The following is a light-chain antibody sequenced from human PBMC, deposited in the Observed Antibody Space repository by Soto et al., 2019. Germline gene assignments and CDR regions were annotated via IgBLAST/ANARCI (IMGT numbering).Light chain of an antibody. CDR1: LIDTKS. V-gene: IGLV3-21*02. Sequence: SYELTQPPSVSVSPGQTARIPCGGVLIDTKSVHWYQQKPGQAPVMVVYDERDRPSGIPERFSGSTSGDTATLTISRVEAGDEADYHCHGWDPRDAPHVVFGGGTKLTVL. CDR2: DER. CDR3: HGWDPRDAPHVV. J-gene: IGLJ2*01.